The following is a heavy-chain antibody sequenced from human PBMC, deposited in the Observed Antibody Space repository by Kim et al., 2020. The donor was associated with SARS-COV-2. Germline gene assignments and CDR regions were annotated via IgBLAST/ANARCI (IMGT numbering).Heavy chain of an antibody. D-gene: IGHD2-2*02. V-gene: IGHV4-59*08. J-gene: IGHJ4*02. Sequence: SETLSLTCTVSGGSISSYYWSWIRQPPGKGLEWIGYIYYSGSTNYNPSLKSRVTISVDTSKNQFSLKLSSVTAADTAVYYCARMIVVVPAAITVFDYWGQGTLVTISS. CDR2: IYYSGST. CDR3: ARMIVVVPAAITVFDY. CDR1: GGSISSYY.